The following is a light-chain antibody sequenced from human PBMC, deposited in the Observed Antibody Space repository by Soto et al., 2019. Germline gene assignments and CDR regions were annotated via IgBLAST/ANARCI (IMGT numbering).Light chain of an antibody. V-gene: IGKV3-11*01. CDR1: QSVSSY. Sequence: EIVLTQSPATLYLSPGERATLSCRASQSVSSYLAWYQQKRGQAPRLLIYDASNRATGIPARFSGSGSGTDFSLTISSLEPEDFAVYYCQQRSSWPLTFGGGTKVEIK. J-gene: IGKJ4*01. CDR2: DAS. CDR3: QQRSSWPLT.